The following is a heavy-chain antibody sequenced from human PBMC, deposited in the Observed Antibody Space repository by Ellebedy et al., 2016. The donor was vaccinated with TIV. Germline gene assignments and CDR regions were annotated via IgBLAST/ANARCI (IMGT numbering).Heavy chain of an antibody. Sequence: AASVKDSCKASGYTFPTYTIQWMRQAPGQRLEWMGWSTAGNTNTLYSQRFQGRITITRDTSASTDYMELSSLNSEDTAVYYCAREGREEGKPMAYLDYWGQGTLVTVSS. V-gene: IGHV1-3*01. CDR1: GYTFPTYT. D-gene: IGHD3-10*01. CDR2: STAGNTNT. CDR3: AREGREEGKPMAYLDY. J-gene: IGHJ4*02.